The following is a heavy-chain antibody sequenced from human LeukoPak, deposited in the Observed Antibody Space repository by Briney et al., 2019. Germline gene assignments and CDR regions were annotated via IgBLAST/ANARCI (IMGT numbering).Heavy chain of an antibody. D-gene: IGHD3-22*01. V-gene: IGHV1-46*01. Sequence: ASVKVSCKASGYTFTSYYMHWVRQAPGQGLEWMGIINPSGGSTSYAQKLQGRVTMTTDTSTSTAYMELRSLRSDDTAVYYCARMMGYYYDSSGYYYYYYYYMDVWGKGTTVTVSS. CDR1: GYTFTSYY. CDR2: INPSGGST. CDR3: ARMMGYYYDSSGYYYYYYYYMDV. J-gene: IGHJ6*03.